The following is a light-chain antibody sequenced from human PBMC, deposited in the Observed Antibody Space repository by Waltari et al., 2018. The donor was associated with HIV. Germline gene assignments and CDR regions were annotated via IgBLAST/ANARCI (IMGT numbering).Light chain of an antibody. V-gene: IGLV10-54*04. Sequence: QAGLTQSPSVSKGLRQTATLTCTGNSNNVGNQGATWLQQHQGHPPKLLSYSNNNRPSGISEIFSAARSGNTASLTITGLQPEDEADYVCSAWDRSLSVVVFGGGTTLTVL. CDR1: SNNVGNQG. J-gene: IGLJ2*01. CDR2: SNN. CDR3: SAWDRSLSVVV.